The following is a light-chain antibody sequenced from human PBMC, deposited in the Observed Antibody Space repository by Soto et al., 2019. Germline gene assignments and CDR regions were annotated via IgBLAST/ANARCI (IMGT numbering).Light chain of an antibody. CDR2: GAS. CDR3: QLGG. CDR1: QPIVATY. J-gene: IGKJ1*01. Sequence: EIVLTQSPGSLSLSPGERATLSCRASQPIVATYLAWYQQKLGQAPRLLIYGASSRASGIPDRFSGGGSGTDFTLTSTRLEPEDSAVYYCQLGGFGQGTKVEIQ. V-gene: IGKV3-20*01.